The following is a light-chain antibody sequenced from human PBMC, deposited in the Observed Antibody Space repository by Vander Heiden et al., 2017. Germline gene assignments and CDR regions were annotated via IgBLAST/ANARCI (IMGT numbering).Light chain of an antibody. CDR2: DDS. CDR1: NIGSKS. Sequence: SYLLTQPPSVSVAPGQTARITCGGNNIGSKSVDGYQQKPGQAPVLVVYDDSDRPSGSPERFSGSNSGNTATLTISRVEAGDEADYYCQVWDSSSDQWVFGGGTKLTVL. CDR3: QVWDSSSDQWV. V-gene: IGLV3-21*02. J-gene: IGLJ3*02.